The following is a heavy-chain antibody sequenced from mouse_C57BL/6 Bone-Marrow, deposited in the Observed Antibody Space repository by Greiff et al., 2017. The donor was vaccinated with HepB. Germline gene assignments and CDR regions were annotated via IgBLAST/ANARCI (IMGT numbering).Heavy chain of an antibody. CDR3: TTCLRAY. V-gene: IGHV14-4*01. J-gene: IGHJ3*01. Sequence: VQLKQSGAELVRPGASVKLSCTASGFNIKDDYMHWVKQRPEQGLEWIGWIDPENGDTEYASKFQGKATITADTSSNTAYLQLSSLTSEDTAVYYCTTCLRAYWGQGTLVTVSA. CDR1: GFNIKDDY. CDR2: IDPENGDT. D-gene: IGHD1-1*01.